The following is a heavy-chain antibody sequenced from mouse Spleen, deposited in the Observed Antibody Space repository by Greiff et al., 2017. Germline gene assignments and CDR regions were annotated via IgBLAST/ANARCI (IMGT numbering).Heavy chain of an antibody. CDR1: GFSLTSYA. Sequence: VKLVESGPGLVAPSQSLSITCTVSGFSLTSYAISWVRQPPGKGLEWLGVIWTGGGTNYNSALKSRLSISKDNSKSQVFLKMNSLQTDDTARYYCARNNPPNWMGFDYWGQGTTLTVSS. V-gene: IGHV2-9-1*01. CDR3: ARNNPPNWMGFDY. D-gene: IGHD4-1*01. CDR2: IWTGGGT. J-gene: IGHJ2*01.